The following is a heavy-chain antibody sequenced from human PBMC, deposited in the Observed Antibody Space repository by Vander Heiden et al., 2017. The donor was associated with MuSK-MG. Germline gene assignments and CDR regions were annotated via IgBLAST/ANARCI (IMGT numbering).Heavy chain of an antibody. V-gene: IGHV3-48*01. D-gene: IGHD2-21*02. CDR3: ASGCYSVYCFDY. CDR2: ISSSSSTI. Sequence: EVQLVESGGGLVQPGGSLRLSCAASGFTFSTYSMSWVRQAPGKGLEWVSYISSSSSTIYYADAVKGRFTISRDNAENSLYLKMKSMRVEDTAIYYSASGCYSVYCFDYWGQGTLVTVSS. CDR1: GFTFSTYS. J-gene: IGHJ4*02.